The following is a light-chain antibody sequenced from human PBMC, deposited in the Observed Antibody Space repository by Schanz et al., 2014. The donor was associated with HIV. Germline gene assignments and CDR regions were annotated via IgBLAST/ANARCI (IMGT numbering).Light chain of an antibody. CDR3: QQCVTYPYT. Sequence: DIQMTQFPSSLSASVGDRVTITCRASQRISGYLNWYQQKSGKAPKLLIYGTSNLHSGVPSRFSGSGSGTEFTLTISSLQPDDFATYYCQQCVTYPYTFGQGTKLEI. CDR1: QRISGY. J-gene: IGKJ2*01. V-gene: IGKV1-39*01. CDR2: GTS.